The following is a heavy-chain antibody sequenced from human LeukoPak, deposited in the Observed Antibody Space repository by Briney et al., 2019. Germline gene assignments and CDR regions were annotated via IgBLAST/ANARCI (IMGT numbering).Heavy chain of an antibody. J-gene: IGHJ3*02. D-gene: IGHD2/OR15-2a*01. Sequence: ASVKVSCKVSGYTLSELSMHWVRQAPGKGLQWMGGFDPEDGEIIYAQKFQGRITMTEDTSTDTAYMELSSLRAEDTAVYYCARDLFLWGAFDIWGQGTMVTVSS. CDR2: FDPEDGEI. V-gene: IGHV1-24*01. CDR1: GYTLSELS. CDR3: ARDLFLWGAFDI.